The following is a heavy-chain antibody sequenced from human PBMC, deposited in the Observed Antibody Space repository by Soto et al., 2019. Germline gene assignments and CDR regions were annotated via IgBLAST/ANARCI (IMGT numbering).Heavy chain of an antibody. CDR3: AGGPVAATSPRYYYYYMDV. V-gene: IGHV1-46*03. CDR1: GYTFTSYY. J-gene: IGHJ6*03. Sequence: QVQLVQSGAEVKKPGASVKVSCKASGYTFTSYYMHWVRQAPGQGLEWMGIINPSGGSTSYAQKFQGRVTMTRDTSTSTVYMELSSLRSEDTAVYYCAGGPVAATSPRYYYYYMDVWGKGTTVTVSS. D-gene: IGHD2-15*01. CDR2: INPSGGST.